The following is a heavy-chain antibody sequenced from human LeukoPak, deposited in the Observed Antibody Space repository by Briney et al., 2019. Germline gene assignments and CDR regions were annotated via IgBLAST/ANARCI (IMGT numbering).Heavy chain of an antibody. D-gene: IGHD3-10*01. CDR2: IYYSGST. J-gene: IGHJ6*02. CDR1: GGSISSYY. CDR3: ARVSMVRGGGYYYGMDV. Sequence: SETLSLTSTVSGGSISSYYWSWIRQPPGKGLEWIGYIYYSGSTNYNPSLKSRVTISVDTSKNQFSLKLSSVTAADTAVYYCARVSMVRGGGYYYGMDVWGQGTTVTVSS. V-gene: IGHV4-59*01.